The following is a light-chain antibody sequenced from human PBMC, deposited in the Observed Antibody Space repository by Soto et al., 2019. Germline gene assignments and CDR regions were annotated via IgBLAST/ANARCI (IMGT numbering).Light chain of an antibody. J-gene: IGKJ5*01. CDR2: GVS. CDR1: QSVSGSS. Sequence: EVVLTQSPGTLSLSPGQRATLSCRASQSVSGSSLAWYQQKPGQAPRLLIYGVSSRATGIPDRFSGSGSGTDFTLTISSLQPEDFATYYCQQSYSTPQNTFGQGTRLEIK. CDR3: QQSYSTPQNT. V-gene: IGKV3-20*01.